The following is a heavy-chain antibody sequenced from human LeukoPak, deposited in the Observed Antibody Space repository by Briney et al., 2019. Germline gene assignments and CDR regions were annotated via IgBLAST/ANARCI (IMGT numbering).Heavy chain of an antibody. V-gene: IGHV3-74*01. D-gene: IGHD2-21*02. CDR3: ARAKYCGANCYKGFDS. J-gene: IGHJ4*02. Sequence: GGSLRLSCAASGFTFSTYWMRWVRQAPGKGPVWVSRISPDGSYTTYADSVRGRFTMSRDNAKNTLYLQVNSLRAGDTAVYYCARAKYCGANCYKGFDSWGQGTLVTVSS. CDR2: ISPDGSYT. CDR1: GFTFSTYW.